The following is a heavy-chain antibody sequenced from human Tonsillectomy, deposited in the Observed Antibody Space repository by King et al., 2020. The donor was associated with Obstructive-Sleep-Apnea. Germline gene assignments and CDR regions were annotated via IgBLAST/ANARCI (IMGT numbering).Heavy chain of an antibody. CDR1: GGSISSYS. J-gene: IGHJ4*02. CDR3: ARISTRKSGCPLDY. V-gene: IGHV4-59*08. D-gene: IGHD3-22*01. CDR2: IYYSGST. Sequence: VQLQESGPGLVKPSETLSLTCTVSGGSISSYSWSWIRQPPGKGLEWIGYIYYSGSTNYNPSLKSRVSISVDTSKNQFSLRLSSVTAADTAVYYCARISTRKSGCPLDYWGQGTLVTVSS.